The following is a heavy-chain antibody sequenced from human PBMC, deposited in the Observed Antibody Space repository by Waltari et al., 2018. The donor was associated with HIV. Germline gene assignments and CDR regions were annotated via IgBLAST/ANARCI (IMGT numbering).Heavy chain of an antibody. Sequence: EVQLVESGGGLVQPGGSLRLSCAASGFTFSTFWMHWVRQTPGKGLVGGSVSNSDGSSTTYADAVKGRFTISRDNPKNTLYLQMSSLRAEDTAVYFCARGRYYGMDVWGQGTTVTVSS. CDR3: ARGRYYGMDV. J-gene: IGHJ6*02. V-gene: IGHV3-74*01. CDR2: SNSDGSST. CDR1: GFTFSTFW.